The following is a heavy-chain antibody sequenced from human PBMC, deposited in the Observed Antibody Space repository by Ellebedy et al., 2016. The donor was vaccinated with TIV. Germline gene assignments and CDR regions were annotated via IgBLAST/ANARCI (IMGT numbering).Heavy chain of an antibody. CDR1: GFTFINSA. Sequence: AASVKVSCKASGFTFINSAVQWVRQGRGQRLEWIGWIVVGSGNTNYAQLFQDRVTITRDTSTNTIYMELGSLRSEDTAVYYCAADGSRLYSRGAYWGQGTLVTVAS. J-gene: IGHJ4*02. CDR3: AADGSRLYSRGAY. CDR2: IVVGSGNT. D-gene: IGHD1-26*01. V-gene: IGHV1-58*01.